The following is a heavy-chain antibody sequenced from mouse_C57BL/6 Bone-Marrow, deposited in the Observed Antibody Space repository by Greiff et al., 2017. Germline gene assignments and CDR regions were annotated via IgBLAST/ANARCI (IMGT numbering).Heavy chain of an antibody. D-gene: IGHD1-1*01. J-gene: IGHJ1*03. V-gene: IGHV1-62-2*01. CDR3: ARHAPNYYGSSDWYFDV. CDR1: GYTFTEYT. CDR2: FYPGSGSI. Sequence: VQLVESGAELVKPGASVKLSCKASGYTFTEYTIHWVKQRSGQGLEWIGWFYPGSGSIKYNEKFKDKATLTADKSSSTVYMELSRLTSEDSAVYFCARHAPNYYGSSDWYFDVWGTGTTVTVSS.